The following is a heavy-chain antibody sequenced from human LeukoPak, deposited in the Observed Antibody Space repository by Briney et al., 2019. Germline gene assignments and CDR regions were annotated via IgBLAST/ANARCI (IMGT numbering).Heavy chain of an antibody. CDR3: ARDYSSSSRYFDY. CDR1: GFTFSSYA. J-gene: IGHJ4*02. CDR2: ISYDGSNK. D-gene: IGHD6-6*01. Sequence: GGSLRLSCAASGFTFSSYAMHWVRQAPGKGLEWVAVISYDGSNKYYADSVKDRFTISRDNSKNTLYLQMNSLRAEDTAVYYCARDYSSSSRYFDYWGQGTLVTVSS. V-gene: IGHV3-30*04.